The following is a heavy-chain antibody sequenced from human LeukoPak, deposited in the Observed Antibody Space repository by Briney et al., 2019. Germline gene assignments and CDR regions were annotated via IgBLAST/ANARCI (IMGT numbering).Heavy chain of an antibody. V-gene: IGHV3-11*01. CDR2: ISSSGSTI. J-gene: IGHJ4*02. CDR3: ASDIAARPVWGY. CDR1: GFTFSDYY. D-gene: IGHD6-6*01. Sequence: GGSLRLSCAAAGFTFSDYYMSWIRQARGKGLEWVSYISSSGSTIYYADSVKGRFTISRDNAKNSLYLQMNSLRAEDTAVYYCASDIAARPVWGYWGQGTLVTVSS.